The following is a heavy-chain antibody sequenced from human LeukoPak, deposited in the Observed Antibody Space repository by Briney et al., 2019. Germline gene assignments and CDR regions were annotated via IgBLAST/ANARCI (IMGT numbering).Heavy chain of an antibody. CDR2: INTDGSST. J-gene: IGHJ5*02. D-gene: IGHD2-21*01. CDR1: GFTFSSYW. CDR3: IRDILGGFDP. V-gene: IGHV3-74*01. Sequence: GGSLRLSRAASGFTFSSYWMHWVRQAPGKGLVWVSHINTDGSSTNYADSVKGRFTISRDNAKNTLYLQMNSLRAEDTAVYYCIRDILGGFDPWGQGTLVTVSS.